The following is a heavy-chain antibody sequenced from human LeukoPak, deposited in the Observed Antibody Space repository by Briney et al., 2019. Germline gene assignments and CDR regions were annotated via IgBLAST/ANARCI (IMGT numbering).Heavy chain of an antibody. D-gene: IGHD6-19*01. J-gene: IGHJ3*02. V-gene: IGHV1-69*05. CDR3: ARSIKATSGGHAFDI. CDR1: GYTLTELS. CDR2: IIPIFGTA. Sequence: SVKVSCKVSGYTLTELSMHWVRQAPGKGLEWMGGIIPIFGTANYAQKFQGRVTITTDESTSTAYMELSSLRSEDTAVYYCARSIKATSGGHAFDIWGQGTMVTVSS.